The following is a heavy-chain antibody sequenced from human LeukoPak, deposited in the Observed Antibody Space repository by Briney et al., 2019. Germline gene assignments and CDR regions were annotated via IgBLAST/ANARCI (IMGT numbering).Heavy chain of an antibody. V-gene: IGHV4-34*01. D-gene: IGHD6-13*01. CDR3: ARGGIAAAGKDWFDP. Sequence: SETLSLTCAVYGGSFSGYYWSWIRQPPGKGLEWIGSIYYSGSTYYNPSLKSRVTISVDTSKNQFSLKLSSVTAADTAVYYCARGGIAAAGKDWFDPWGQGTLVTVSS. CDR2: IYYSGST. J-gene: IGHJ5*02. CDR1: GGSFSGYY.